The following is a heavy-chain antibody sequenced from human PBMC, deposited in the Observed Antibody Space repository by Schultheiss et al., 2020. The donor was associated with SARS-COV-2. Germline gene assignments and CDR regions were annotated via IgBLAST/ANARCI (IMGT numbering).Heavy chain of an antibody. CDR2: ISVSGGST. D-gene: IGHD3-16*01. CDR1: GFTFSSYA. CDR3: ARVAVPLGLGYYYYMDV. V-gene: IGHV3-23*01. J-gene: IGHJ6*03. Sequence: GGSLRLSCAASGFTFSSYAMSWVRQAPGKGLEWVSAISVSGGSTYYADSVKGRFTISRDNSKNTLYLQMNSLRSEDTAVYYCARVAVPLGLGYYYYMDVWCKGATVTISS.